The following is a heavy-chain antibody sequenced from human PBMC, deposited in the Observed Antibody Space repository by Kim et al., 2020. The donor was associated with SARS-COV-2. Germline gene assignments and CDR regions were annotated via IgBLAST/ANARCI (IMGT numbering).Heavy chain of an antibody. D-gene: IGHD5-18*01. Sequence: VKGRFTISRDNSKNTLYLQMNSLRAEDTAVYYCAKDGYSYGLGFRYYFDYWGQGTLVTVSS. V-gene: IGHV3-30*02. J-gene: IGHJ4*02. CDR3: AKDGYSYGLGFRYYFDY.